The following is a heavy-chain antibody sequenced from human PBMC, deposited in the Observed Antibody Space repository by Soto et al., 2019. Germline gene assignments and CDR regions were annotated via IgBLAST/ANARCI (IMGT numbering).Heavy chain of an antibody. CDR2: IYYSGST. Sequence: QVQLQESGPGLVKPSQTLSLTCTVSGGSISSGNYYWSWIRQHPGKGLEWIGYIYYSGSTYYNPSLKSRVTISVDTAKNQFSLKLSSVTVADTAVYYCARHNYDSSGTAVDVWGQGTTVTVSS. V-gene: IGHV4-31*03. D-gene: IGHD3-22*01. CDR3: ARHNYDSSGTAVDV. CDR1: GGSISSGNYY. J-gene: IGHJ6*02.